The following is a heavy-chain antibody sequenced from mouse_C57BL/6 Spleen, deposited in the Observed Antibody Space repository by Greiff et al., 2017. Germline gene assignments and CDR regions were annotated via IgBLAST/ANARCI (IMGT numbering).Heavy chain of an antibody. Sequence: EVQLVESGGGLVKPGGSLKLSCAASGFTFSSYAMSWVRQTPEKRLEWVATISDGGSYTYYPDNVKGRFTISRDNAKNNLYLQMSHLKSEDTAMYYCARDLATTVVATGYFDVWGTGTTVTVSS. J-gene: IGHJ1*03. D-gene: IGHD1-1*01. CDR3: ARDLATTVVATGYFDV. CDR2: ISDGGSYT. V-gene: IGHV5-4*01. CDR1: GFTFSSYA.